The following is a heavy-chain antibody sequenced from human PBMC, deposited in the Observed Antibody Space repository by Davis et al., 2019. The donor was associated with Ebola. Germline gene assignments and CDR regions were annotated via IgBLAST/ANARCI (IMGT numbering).Heavy chain of an antibody. CDR2: IYYSGTA. V-gene: IGHV4-39*01. D-gene: IGHD1/OR15-1a*01. J-gene: IGHJ4*02. CDR1: GGSVSSGSYY. CDR3: ARQNKGYFDH. Sequence: PSETLSLACTVSGGSVSSGSYYWSWIRQPPGKGLEWIASIYYSGTAYHSASLRSRVTISVDTSKNQFSLKLNSVTAADTAVYYCARQNKGYFDHWGQGTLVTVSS.